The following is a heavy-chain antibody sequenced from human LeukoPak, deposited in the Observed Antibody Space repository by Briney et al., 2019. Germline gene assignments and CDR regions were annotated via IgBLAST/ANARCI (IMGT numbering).Heavy chain of an antibody. CDR1: GFTFSSYG. CDR3: AKTLEMATIGDY. Sequence: GGSLRLSCAASGFTFSSYGMHWVRQAPGKGLEWVTFIRYDGSNKYYADSVKGRFTISRDNSKSTLYLQMNSLRAEDTAVYYCAKTLEMATIGDYWGQGTLVTVSS. J-gene: IGHJ4*02. V-gene: IGHV3-30*02. D-gene: IGHD5-24*01. CDR2: IRYDGSNK.